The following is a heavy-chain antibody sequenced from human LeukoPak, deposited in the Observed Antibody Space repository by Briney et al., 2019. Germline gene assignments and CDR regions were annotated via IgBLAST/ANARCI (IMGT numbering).Heavy chain of an antibody. Sequence: GESLKISCKGSGYSFTSYWIGWVRQMPGKGLEWMGIIYPGDSDTRYSPSFQGQDTISADKSISTAYLQWSSLKASDTAMYYCARQGITMVRGVILRPFDYWGQGTLVTVSS. V-gene: IGHV5-51*01. CDR3: ARQGITMVRGVILRPFDY. CDR1: GYSFTSYW. CDR2: IYPGDSDT. D-gene: IGHD3-10*01. J-gene: IGHJ4*02.